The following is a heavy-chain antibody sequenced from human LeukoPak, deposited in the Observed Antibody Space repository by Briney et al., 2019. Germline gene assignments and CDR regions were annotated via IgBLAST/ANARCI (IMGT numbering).Heavy chain of an antibody. J-gene: IGHJ5*02. CDR3: VRGSLYSSSHKRNSPWFDP. Sequence: PSETLSLTCTVSGGSISSYYWSWIRQPAGKGLGWIGRIYTSGSTNYNPSLKSRVTMSVDTSKNQFSLKLSSVTAADTAVYYCVRGSLYSSSHKRNSPWFDPWGQGTLVTVSS. CDR2: IYTSGST. V-gene: IGHV4-4*07. D-gene: IGHD6-13*01. CDR1: GGSISSYY.